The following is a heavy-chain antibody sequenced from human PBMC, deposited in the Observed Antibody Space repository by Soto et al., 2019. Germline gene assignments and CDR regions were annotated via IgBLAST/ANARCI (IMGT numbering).Heavy chain of an antibody. D-gene: IGHD1-7*01. J-gene: IGHJ4*02. CDR3: AKDRVGGTFYTPLAF. V-gene: IGHV3-30*18. CDR1: GVNFDNYG. CDR2: ITYDGSFQ. Sequence: GGSLRLSCQASGVNFDNYGMHWVRQAPGKGLGWVAVITYDGSFQYYADSVKGRFTISRDNSKNTLSLHLNTLKPEDTAVYHCAKDRVGGTFYTPLAFWGQGTLVTVSS.